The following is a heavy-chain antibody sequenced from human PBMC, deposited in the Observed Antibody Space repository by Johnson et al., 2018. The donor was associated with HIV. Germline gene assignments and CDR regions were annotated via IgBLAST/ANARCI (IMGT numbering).Heavy chain of an antibody. Sequence: QVQLVESGGGLVKPGGSLRLSCAASGFTFSDYYMSWIRQAPGKGLEWVSYISSSGSTIYYADSVKGLFTISRDNAKNSLYLQMNSLRAEDTAVYFCAKDRTSWGFDAFDLWGQGTMVTVSS. CDR2: ISSSGSTI. J-gene: IGHJ3*01. D-gene: IGHD3-16*01. CDR3: AKDRTSWGFDAFDL. CDR1: GFTFSDYY. V-gene: IGHV3-11*04.